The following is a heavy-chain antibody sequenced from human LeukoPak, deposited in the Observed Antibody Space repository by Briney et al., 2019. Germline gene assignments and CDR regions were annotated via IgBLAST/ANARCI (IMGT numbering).Heavy chain of an antibody. CDR2: ISWNSGSI. V-gene: IGHV3-9*01. CDR3: AKDASRDGYNLLHY. J-gene: IGHJ4*02. D-gene: IGHD5-24*01. Sequence: GGSLRLSCAASGFTFDDYAMHWVRQAPGKGLEWVSGISWNSGSIGYADSVKGRFTISRDNAKNSLYLQMNSLRAEDTALYYCAKDASRDGYNLLHYWGQGTLVTVSS. CDR1: GFTFDDYA.